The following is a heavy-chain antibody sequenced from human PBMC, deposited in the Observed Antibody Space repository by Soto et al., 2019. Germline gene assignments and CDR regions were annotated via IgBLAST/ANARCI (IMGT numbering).Heavy chain of an antibody. J-gene: IGHJ4*02. D-gene: IGHD5-18*01. CDR2: ISASGGST. Sequence: GGSLRLSCAASGFTFSTYAMTWVRQAPGKGLEWVSAISASGGSTYYADSVKGRFTISRDNAKNSLYLQMNSLRAEDTAVYYCARDSGYSYGPFDYWGQGTLVTVSS. CDR1: GFTFSTYA. V-gene: IGHV3-23*01. CDR3: ARDSGYSYGPFDY.